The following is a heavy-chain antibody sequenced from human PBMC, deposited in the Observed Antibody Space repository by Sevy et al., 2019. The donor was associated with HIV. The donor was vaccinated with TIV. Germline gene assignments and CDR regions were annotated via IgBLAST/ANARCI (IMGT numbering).Heavy chain of an antibody. D-gene: IGHD6-6*01. CDR2: ISYDGSNK. J-gene: IGHJ6*02. CDR3: AKQATPYRSWSRGGNCGMDV. Sequence: GGSLRLSCAASGFTFSSYGMHWVRQAPGKGLEWVAVISYDGSNKYYADSVKGRFTISRDNSKNTLYLQMNSLRAEDTAVYYCAKQATPYRSWSRGGNCGMDVWGQGTTVTVSS. CDR1: GFTFSSYG. V-gene: IGHV3-30*18.